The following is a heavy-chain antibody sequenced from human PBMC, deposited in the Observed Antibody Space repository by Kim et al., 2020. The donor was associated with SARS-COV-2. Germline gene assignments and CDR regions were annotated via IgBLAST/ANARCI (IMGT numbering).Heavy chain of an antibody. V-gene: IGHV1-46*01. D-gene: IGHD3-9*01. J-gene: IGHJ5*02. Sequence: ASVKVSCKASGDIFSSYYVHWMRQAPGQGLEWMGRVHPSGERATYPQTFQGRVTMTTNTSASTVYMELSSLRLDDTAVYYCARGEAAVPTLAGSTGWFDPWGQGTQVAVSS. CDR2: VHPSGERA. CDR3: ARGEAAVPTLAGSTGWFDP. CDR1: GDIFSSYY.